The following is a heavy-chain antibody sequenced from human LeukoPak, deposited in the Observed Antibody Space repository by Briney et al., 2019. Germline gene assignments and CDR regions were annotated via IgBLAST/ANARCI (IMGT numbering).Heavy chain of an antibody. V-gene: IGHV1-3*01. D-gene: IGHD2-15*01. J-gene: IGHJ5*02. CDR2: INAGNGNT. CDR1: GYTFTSYA. CDR3: ARDPADVVVVAARGGLTLAFNP. Sequence: ASVKVSCKASGYTFTSYAMHWVRQAPGQGLEWMGWINAGNGNTKYSQKFQGRVTITRDTSASTAYMELSSLRSEDTAVYYCARDPADVVVVAARGGLTLAFNPWGQGTLVTVSS.